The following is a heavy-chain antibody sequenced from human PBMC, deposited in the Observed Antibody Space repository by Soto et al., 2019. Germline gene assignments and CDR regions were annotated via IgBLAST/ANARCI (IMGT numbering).Heavy chain of an antibody. CDR3: ARSDYYGSRYFDL. CDR1: GGSKSSGDYY. V-gene: IGHV4-30-4*01. CDR2: NYHGGST. D-gene: IGHD3-10*01. J-gene: IGHJ2*01. Sequence: PSQTLSLTGTVSGGSKSSGDYYSRCIRQLPGNGLEWIGHNYHGGSTYDNLYLKSRVTISVDTSKSGFSLKLSSVPAAATAVYYCARSDYYGSRYFDLSGRGA.